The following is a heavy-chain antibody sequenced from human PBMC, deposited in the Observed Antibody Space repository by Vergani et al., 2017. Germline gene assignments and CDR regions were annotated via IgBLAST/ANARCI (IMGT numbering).Heavy chain of an antibody. CDR1: GFKLDEYW. V-gene: IGHV3-7*01. CDR2: MKENGADK. CDR3: AREGHLVGPDLDY. Sequence: EVHLVESGGGLVQPGGSLRLSCVGSGFKLDEYWMSWVRQAPGKGLEWVADMKENGADKKYVDSVKGRFTISRDNAKNSLFLQRNSLRAEDTAVYFWAREGHLVGPDLDYWGQGTLVTVSS. D-gene: IGHD1-26*01. J-gene: IGHJ4*02.